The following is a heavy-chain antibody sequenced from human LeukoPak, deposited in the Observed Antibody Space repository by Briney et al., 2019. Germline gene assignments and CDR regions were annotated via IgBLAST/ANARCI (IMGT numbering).Heavy chain of an antibody. CDR1: GGTFSSYA. V-gene: IGHV1-69*05. CDR2: IIPIFGTA. Sequence: SVKVSCKASGGTFSSYAISWVRHAPGQGLEWMGRIIPIFGTANYAQKFQGRVTITTDESTSTAYMELSSLRSEDTAVYYCARDRGGDYQKNWFDPWGQGTLVTVSS. J-gene: IGHJ5*02. CDR3: ARDRGGDYQKNWFDP. D-gene: IGHD4-17*01.